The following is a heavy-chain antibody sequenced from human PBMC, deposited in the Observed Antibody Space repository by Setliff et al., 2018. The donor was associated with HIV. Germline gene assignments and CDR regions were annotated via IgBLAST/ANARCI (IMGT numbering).Heavy chain of an antibody. V-gene: IGHV1-46*01. CDR2: INPSGGST. J-gene: IGHJ4*02. Sequence: ASVKVSCKASGYTFTNSFMHWVRQAPGQGLEWMGIINPSGGSTSYAQKFQGRVTMTRDTSTSTVYMGLSSLRSEDTAVYYCARARSLYYFDYWGQGTLVTVSS. D-gene: IGHD4-17*01. CDR3: ARARSLYYFDY. CDR1: GYTFTNSF.